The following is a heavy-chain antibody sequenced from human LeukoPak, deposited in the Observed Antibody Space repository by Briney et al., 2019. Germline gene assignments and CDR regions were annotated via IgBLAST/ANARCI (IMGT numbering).Heavy chain of an antibody. CDR3: ARSDTAMGGYFDY. CDR1: GFTFSSYA. V-gene: IGHV3-23*01. J-gene: IGHJ4*02. CDR2: ISGSGGST. D-gene: IGHD5-18*01. Sequence: GGSLRLSCAASGFTFSSYAMSWVRQAPGKGLEWVSAISGSGGSTYYADSVKGRFTISRDNAKNSLYLQMNSLRAEDTAVYYCARSDTAMGGYFDYWGQGTLVTVSS.